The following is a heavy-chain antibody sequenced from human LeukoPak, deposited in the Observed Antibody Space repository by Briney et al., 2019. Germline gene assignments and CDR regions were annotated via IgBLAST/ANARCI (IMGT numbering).Heavy chain of an antibody. D-gene: IGHD3-3*01. CDR1: GYSFTSYW. J-gene: IGHJ4*02. V-gene: IGHV5-51*01. Sequence: GESLKISCKGSGYSFTSYWIGWVRQMPGKGLEWMGIIYPGDSDTRYSPSFQGQITISADKSISTAYLQWSSLKASDTAMYYCARRSYDFWSGYYPAEFDYWGQGTLVTVSS. CDR2: IYPGDSDT. CDR3: ARRSYDFWSGYYPAEFDY.